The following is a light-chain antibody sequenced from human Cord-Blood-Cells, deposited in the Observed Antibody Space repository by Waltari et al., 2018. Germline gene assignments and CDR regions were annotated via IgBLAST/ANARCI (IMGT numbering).Light chain of an antibody. J-gene: IGKJ5*01. CDR1: QDISNY. CDR3: QQYDNLPIT. V-gene: IGKV1-33*01. Sequence: DIQMTQSPSSLSASVGDRVTITCQASQDISNYLNWYQQKPGKAPKLLIYDASNLETGVPSRFSGSGSGTDFTCTISSLQPEDIATYYCQQYDNLPITVGQGTRLEIK. CDR2: DAS.